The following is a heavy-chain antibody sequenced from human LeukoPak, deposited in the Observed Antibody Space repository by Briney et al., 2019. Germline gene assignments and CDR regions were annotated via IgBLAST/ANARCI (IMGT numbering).Heavy chain of an antibody. J-gene: IGHJ4*02. D-gene: IGHD3-22*01. CDR2: IPYDGPNK. Sequence: PGRCHRPVHPPSSSTVATTAMDCASQAPDKGLEWVAVIPYDGPNKHYGDSVNGRFTVSRHNSKNTLYLQMISLRAEDTAVYFCARDLITYESGGYPRFDHWGQGTLVTVSS. CDR3: ARDLITYESGGYPRFDH. V-gene: IGHV3-30-3*01. CDR1: SSTVATTA.